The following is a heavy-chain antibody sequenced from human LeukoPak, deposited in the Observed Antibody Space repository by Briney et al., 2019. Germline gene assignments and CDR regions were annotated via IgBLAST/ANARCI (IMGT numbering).Heavy chain of an antibody. Sequence: GGSLRLSCAASGFTVSTNYMSWVRQAPGKKLEWVSDIYSDGSTFYADSVKGRFTISRDNSKDTLYLQMNSLRAEDTAVYHCARYDFILISYFDLWGRGTLVTVSS. J-gene: IGHJ2*01. D-gene: IGHD3-3*01. V-gene: IGHV3-53*01. CDR1: GFTVSTNY. CDR2: IYSDGST. CDR3: ARYDFILISYFDL.